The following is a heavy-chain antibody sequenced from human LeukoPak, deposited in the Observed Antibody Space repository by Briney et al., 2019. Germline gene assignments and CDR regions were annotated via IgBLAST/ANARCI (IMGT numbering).Heavy chain of an antibody. D-gene: IGHD2-8*01. CDR1: GFTSSAYW. CDR3: ARGGFGYVYFDY. Sequence: PGGSLRLSCAASGFTSSAYWMSWVRQAPGKGLEWVAHIKGDGSEKYSVDSVKGRFTISRDNAKSSLYLQMNSLRAEDTALYYCARGGFGYVYFDYWGQGSLVTVSS. J-gene: IGHJ4*02. CDR2: IKGDGSEK. V-gene: IGHV3-7*01.